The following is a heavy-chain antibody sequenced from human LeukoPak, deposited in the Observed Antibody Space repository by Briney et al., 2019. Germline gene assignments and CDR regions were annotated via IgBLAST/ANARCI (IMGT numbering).Heavy chain of an antibody. CDR1: GFTFSSYG. Sequence: GGSLRLSCVVSGFTFSSYGMSWVRQAPGKGLEWVSTISGSGGSTYYADSLKGRFTISRDNSKNTLYVQMNSLRPEDTAVYYCAKDAYLIAVAGNYFEYWGQGTLVTVSS. CDR2: ISGSGGST. D-gene: IGHD6-19*01. J-gene: IGHJ4*02. V-gene: IGHV3-23*01. CDR3: AKDAYLIAVAGNYFEY.